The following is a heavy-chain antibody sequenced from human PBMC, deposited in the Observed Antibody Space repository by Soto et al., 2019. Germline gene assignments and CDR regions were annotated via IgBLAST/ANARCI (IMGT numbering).Heavy chain of an antibody. Sequence: SVKVSCKASGGTFSSYAISWVRQAPGQGLEWMGGIIPIFGTANYAQKFQGRVTITADESTSTAYMELGSLRSEDTAVYYCARSIITIFGVAYYYYYGMDVWGQGTTVTVSS. CDR3: ARSIITIFGVAYYYYYGMDV. J-gene: IGHJ6*02. D-gene: IGHD3-3*01. CDR1: GGTFSSYA. CDR2: IIPIFGTA. V-gene: IGHV1-69*13.